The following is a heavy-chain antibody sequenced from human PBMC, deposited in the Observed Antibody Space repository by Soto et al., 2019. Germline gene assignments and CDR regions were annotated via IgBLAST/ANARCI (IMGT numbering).Heavy chain of an antibody. CDR3: AKVVVAATRHTDFDS. V-gene: IGHV4-39*01. D-gene: IGHD2-15*01. CDR2: VYYDGST. J-gene: IGHJ4*02. CDR1: GGSINSNNYY. Sequence: KPSETLSLTCSVSGGSINSNNYYWAWIRQPPGKGLAWIASVYYDGSTYYNPSLKRRVTISVDASKNRFSLQLRSVTAADTAVYYCAKVVVAATRHTDFDSWGQGTLVTVSS.